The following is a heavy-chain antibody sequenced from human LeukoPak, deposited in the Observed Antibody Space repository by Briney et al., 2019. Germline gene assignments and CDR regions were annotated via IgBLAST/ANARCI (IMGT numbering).Heavy chain of an antibody. D-gene: IGHD6-19*01. V-gene: IGHV3-74*01. Sequence: GGPLRLSCEASGFTFSSYWMHWVRQAPGRGLEWVAHINSDWRGTNYADSVKGRYTISRDNARNTLFLQVNSVRAEDLAVYYCARGGPGFTSGWLTTRPIAHLDYWGQGTLVTASS. J-gene: IGHJ4*02. CDR3: ARGGPGFTSGWLTTRPIAHLDY. CDR1: GFTFSSYW. CDR2: INSDWRGT.